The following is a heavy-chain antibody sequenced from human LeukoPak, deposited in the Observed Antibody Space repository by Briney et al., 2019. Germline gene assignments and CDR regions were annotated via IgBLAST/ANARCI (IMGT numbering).Heavy chain of an antibody. D-gene: IGHD3-22*01. CDR1: GGSFSGYY. CDR2: INHSGIT. V-gene: IGHV4-34*01. Sequence: SXTLSLTCALYGGSFSGYYGSWIGQTPGKGVEWMGEINHSGITNYNPSLKSRVTISVDTSKNQFSLQLSSVPAADTAVYYCARGMRSSGYRISRDAFDIWGQGTMVTVSS. J-gene: IGHJ3*02. CDR3: ARGMRSSGYRISRDAFDI.